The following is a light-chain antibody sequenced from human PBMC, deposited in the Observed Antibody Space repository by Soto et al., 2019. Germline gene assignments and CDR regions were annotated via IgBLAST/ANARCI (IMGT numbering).Light chain of an antibody. CDR2: DAS. J-gene: IGKJ4*01. CDR3: QQRSNWPLT. CDR1: QSVSSY. V-gene: IGKV3-11*01. Sequence: EIVLTQSPTTLSLSPGERATLSCRASQSVSSYLVWYQQKPGQAPRLLIYDASNRATGIPARFSGSGSGTDFSLTISSLDPEDSAGYFCQQRSNWPLTFGGGTKVEIK.